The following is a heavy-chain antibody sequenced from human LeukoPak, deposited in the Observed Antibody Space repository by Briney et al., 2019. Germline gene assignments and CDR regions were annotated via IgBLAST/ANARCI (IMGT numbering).Heavy chain of an antibody. CDR3: AREVDP. Sequence: PSETLSLTCTVSGGSISGFYWSWIRQPPGKGLEWIGYIYYSGSTYYNPSLKSRVTISVDTSKNQFSLKLSSVTAADTAVYYCAREVDPWGQGTLVTVSS. V-gene: IGHV4-59*12. CDR1: GGSISGFY. CDR2: IYYSGST. J-gene: IGHJ5*02.